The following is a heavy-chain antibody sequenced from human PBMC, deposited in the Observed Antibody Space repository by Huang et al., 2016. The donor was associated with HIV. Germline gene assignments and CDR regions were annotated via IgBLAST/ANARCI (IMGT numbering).Heavy chain of an antibody. J-gene: IGHJ3*01. Sequence: QVQLVQSGGEVKQPGASVRVSCKASGYDFGSYGMSCVRQSPGQGLEWLGWIGSDSRDTRTAQKFQGRVTMTTDRSATTTYMELRSLRYDDTAVYYCARDTYYTDIWKRNDASFLWGQGTMITVYS. CDR1: GYDFGSYG. D-gene: IGHD3-22*01. CDR2: IGSDSRDT. V-gene: IGHV1-18*01. CDR3: ARDTYYTDIWKRNDASFL.